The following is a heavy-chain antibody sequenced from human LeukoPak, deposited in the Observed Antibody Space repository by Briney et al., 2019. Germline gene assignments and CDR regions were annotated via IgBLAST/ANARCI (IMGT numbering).Heavy chain of an antibody. J-gene: IGHJ4*02. D-gene: IGHD6-19*01. CDR2: IIPIFGTA. CDR3: ESSRVRFFDRIAVAVGFDY. CDR1: GGTFSSYA. V-gene: IGHV1-69*06. Sequence: SVKVSCKASGGTFSSYAISWVRQAPGQGLEWMGGIIPIFGTANYAQKFQGRVTITADKSTSTAYMELSSLRSEDTAVYYCESSRVRFFDRIAVAVGFDYWGQGTLVTVSS.